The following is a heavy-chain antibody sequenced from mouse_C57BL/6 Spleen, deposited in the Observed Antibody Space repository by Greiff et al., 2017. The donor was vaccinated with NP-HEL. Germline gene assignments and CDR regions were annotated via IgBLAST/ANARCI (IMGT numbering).Heavy chain of an antibody. CDR3: TSYYGSSSRAWFAY. CDR2: ISSGGDYI. Sequence: EVQRVESGEGLVKPGGSLKLSCAASGFTFSSYAMSWVRQTPEKRLEWVAYISSGGDYIYYADTVKGRFTISRDNARNTLYLQMSSLKSEDTAMYYCTSYYGSSSRAWFAYWGQGTLVTVSA. D-gene: IGHD1-1*01. J-gene: IGHJ3*01. CDR1: GFTFSSYA. V-gene: IGHV5-9-1*02.